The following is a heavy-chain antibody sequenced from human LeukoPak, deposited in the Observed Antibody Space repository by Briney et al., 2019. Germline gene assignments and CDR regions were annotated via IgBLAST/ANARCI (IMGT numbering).Heavy chain of an antibody. CDR3: ARDSGSQKALDP. D-gene: IGHD1-26*01. CDR2: INPNSGGT. Sequence: GASVKVSCKASGYTFTSYDINWVRQATGQGLEWMGWINPNSGGTNYAQKFQGRVTMTRDTSISTAYMELSRLRSDDTAVYYCARDSGSQKALDPWGQGTLVTVSS. CDR1: GYTFTSYD. J-gene: IGHJ5*02. V-gene: IGHV1-2*02.